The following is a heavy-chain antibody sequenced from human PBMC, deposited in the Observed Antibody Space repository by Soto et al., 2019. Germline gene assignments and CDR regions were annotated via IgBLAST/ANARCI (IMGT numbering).Heavy chain of an antibody. Sequence: EVQLLESGGGLVQPGGSLRLSCAASGFTFSSYAMSWVRQAPGKGLEWVSAISGSGGSTYYADSVKGRFTISIDNSKNTLYLQMNSLRAEDTAVYYCAKDLGYYYDSSGYYRYYYYYGMDVWGQGTTVTVSS. J-gene: IGHJ6*02. V-gene: IGHV3-23*01. D-gene: IGHD3-22*01. CDR3: AKDLGYYYDSSGYYRYYYYYGMDV. CDR1: GFTFSSYA. CDR2: ISGSGGST.